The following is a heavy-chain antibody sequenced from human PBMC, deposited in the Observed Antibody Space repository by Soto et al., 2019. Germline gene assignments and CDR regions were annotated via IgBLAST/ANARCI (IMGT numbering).Heavy chain of an antibody. Sequence: GGSLRLSCAASGFTFSSYSMNWVRQAPGKGLEWVSYISSSSSTINYAESVKGRFTISRDNAKNSLYLQMNSLRAEDTAVYYCARYDSSGYYWPYYYYGMDVWGQGTTVTVSS. CDR3: ARYDSSGYYWPYYYYGMDV. J-gene: IGHJ6*02. CDR1: GFTFSSYS. CDR2: ISSSSSTI. D-gene: IGHD3-22*01. V-gene: IGHV3-48*01.